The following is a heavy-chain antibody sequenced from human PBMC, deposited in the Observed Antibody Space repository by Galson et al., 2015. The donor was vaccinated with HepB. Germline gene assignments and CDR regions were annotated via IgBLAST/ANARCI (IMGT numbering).Heavy chain of an antibody. J-gene: IGHJ4*02. CDR3: ARDGETYSGSSGGNYFDS. CDR2: ISYDGYNK. D-gene: IGHD1-26*01. V-gene: IGHV3-30-3*01. Sequence: SLRLSCAASGFTFSTYAIHWVRQAPGKGLEWVAVISYDGYNKHYADSVKGRFTISRDNSKDTLFLQMNSLRAEDTAVYYCARDGETYSGSSGGNYFDSWGQGTLVTVSS. CDR1: GFTFSTYA.